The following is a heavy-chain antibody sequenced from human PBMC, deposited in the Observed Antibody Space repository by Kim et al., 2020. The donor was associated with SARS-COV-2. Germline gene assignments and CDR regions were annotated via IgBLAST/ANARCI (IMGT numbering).Heavy chain of an antibody. CDR1: SDSISSYY. D-gene: IGHD1-26*01. V-gene: IGHV4-4*07. CDR3: ARVRPSIVGATVHWYFDL. CDR2: IYPSGSA. J-gene: IGHJ2*01. Sequence: SETLSLTCTVSSDSISSYYWSWIRQPAGKGLEWIGRIYPSGSANYNPSLKSRVTMSVDTSKNQLSLKLTSVTAADTAVYYCARVRPSIVGATVHWYFDLWGRGTLVTVSS.